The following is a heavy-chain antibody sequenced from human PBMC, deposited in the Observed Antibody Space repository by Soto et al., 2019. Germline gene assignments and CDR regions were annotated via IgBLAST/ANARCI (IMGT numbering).Heavy chain of an antibody. CDR3: ARSSSGWSDY. V-gene: IGHV3-33*01. D-gene: IGHD6-19*01. CDR2: IWYDGSNK. Sequence: QVQLVESGGGVVQPGRSLRLSCAASGFTFSSYGMHWVRRAPGKGLEWVAVIWYDGSNKYYADSVKGRFTISRDNSKNTLYLQMNSLRAEDTAVYYCARSSSGWSDYWGQGTLVTVSS. CDR1: GFTFSSYG. J-gene: IGHJ4*02.